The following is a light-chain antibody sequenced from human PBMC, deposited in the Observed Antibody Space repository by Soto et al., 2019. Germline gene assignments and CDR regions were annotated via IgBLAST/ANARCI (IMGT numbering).Light chain of an antibody. J-gene: IGKJ1*01. CDR3: QQYGSLTGT. CDR1: QSVSHN. CDR2: GAS. V-gene: IGKV3-20*01. Sequence: ERVMTHSADTVSASQGERVSVSCRASQSVSHNLAWYLQKPGQAPRLLIYGASNRATGIPDRFSGSGSGTDFTLTISRLEPEDFAVYYCQQYGSLTGTFGQGTKVDIK.